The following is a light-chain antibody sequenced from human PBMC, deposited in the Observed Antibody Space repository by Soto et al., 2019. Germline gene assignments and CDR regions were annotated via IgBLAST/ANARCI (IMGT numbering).Light chain of an antibody. Sequence: QSVLTQPPSVSAAPGQTVTISCSGTSSNIGFSFVSWYQQVPGAAPRLLIYDNNRRPSGIPDRFSGSKFGTSVTLDITGLQTADEAHYYCGTWDINLRAVVFGGGTKLTVL. CDR3: GTWDINLRAVV. V-gene: IGLV1-51*01. CDR2: DNN. CDR1: SSNIGFSF. J-gene: IGLJ3*02.